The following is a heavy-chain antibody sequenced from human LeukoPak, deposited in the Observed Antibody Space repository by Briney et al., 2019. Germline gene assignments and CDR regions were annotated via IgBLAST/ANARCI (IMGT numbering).Heavy chain of an antibody. V-gene: IGHV3-23*01. CDR3: AKDFGARHYFDY. Sequence: GGSLRLSCAASGFTFSSYAMSWVRQAPGKGLEWVSAISGSGGSAYYADSVKGRFTISRDNSKNTLYLQMNSLRAEDTAVYYCAKDFGARHYFDYWGQGTLVTVSS. CDR1: GFTFSSYA. J-gene: IGHJ4*02. D-gene: IGHD3-3*01. CDR2: ISGSGGSA.